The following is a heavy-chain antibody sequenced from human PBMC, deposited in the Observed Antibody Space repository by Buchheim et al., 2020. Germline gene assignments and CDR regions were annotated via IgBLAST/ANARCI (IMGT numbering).Heavy chain of an antibody. V-gene: IGHV3-74*01. Sequence: QLVESGGGLVQPGGSLRLPCAASGFTFSNFWMHWVRQAPGKGLVWVSRTDSDGSSTDYADSVKGRFTISRDNAKNTLYLQMNSLRPEDTAVYFCVRDWYGMDVWGRGTT. CDR1: GFTFSNFW. CDR3: VRDWYGMDV. CDR2: TDSDGSST. J-gene: IGHJ6*02.